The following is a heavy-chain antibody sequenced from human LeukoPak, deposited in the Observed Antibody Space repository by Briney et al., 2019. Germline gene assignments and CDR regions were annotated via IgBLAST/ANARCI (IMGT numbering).Heavy chain of an antibody. CDR3: ARGLRYFDWFDY. J-gene: IGHJ4*02. V-gene: IGHV1-18*01. D-gene: IGHD3-9*01. CDR1: GYTFSGYG. CDR2: ISAYNGNT. Sequence: GASVKVSCKASGYTFSGYGFSWVRQAPGQGLEWMGWISAYNGNTNYAQKLQGRVTMTTDTSTSTAYMELRSLRPDDTAVYYCARGLRYFDWFDYWGQGTLVTVSS.